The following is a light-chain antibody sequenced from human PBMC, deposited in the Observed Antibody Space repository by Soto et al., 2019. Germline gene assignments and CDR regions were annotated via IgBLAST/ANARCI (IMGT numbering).Light chain of an antibody. CDR2: GNS. Sequence: QSFLTLPPSVSGAPGQRVPISCTGSSSNIGAGFDVHWYQQLPGTAPKLLIYGNSNRPSGVPDRFSGSRSGTSASLAITGLQAEDEADYYCQSYDSSLTGSKVFGSGTNVTVL. V-gene: IGLV1-40*01. J-gene: IGLJ1*01. CDR3: QSYDSSLTGSKV. CDR1: SSNIGAGFD.